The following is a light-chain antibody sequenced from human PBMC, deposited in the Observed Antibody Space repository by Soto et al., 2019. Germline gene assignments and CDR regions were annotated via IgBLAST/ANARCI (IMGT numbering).Light chain of an antibody. Sequence: EIVMTQSPATLSVVPGERATLSCRASQSVSSAYLAWYQQKPGQAPRLLIYDVSSRATGIPDRFSGSGSGTDFTLTVSRLEPEDFAVYYCQQYGSSPETFGQGTKVDIK. CDR3: QQYGSSPET. V-gene: IGKV3-20*01. CDR2: DVS. CDR1: QSVSSAY. J-gene: IGKJ1*01.